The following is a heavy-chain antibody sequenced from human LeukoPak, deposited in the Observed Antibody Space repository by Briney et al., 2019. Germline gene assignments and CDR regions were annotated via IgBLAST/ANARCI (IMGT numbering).Heavy chain of an antibody. Sequence: SQTLSLTCAISGDSVSSNSAAWNWIRQSPSRGLEWLGRTYYRSKWYNDYAVSVKSRITINPDTSKNQFSLQLNSVTPEDTAVYYCARDSGLLTRYCSGGSCYGSYYYYMDVWGKGTTVTVSS. V-gene: IGHV6-1*01. D-gene: IGHD2-15*01. J-gene: IGHJ6*03. CDR3: ARDSGLLTRYCSGGSCYGSYYYYMDV. CDR1: GDSVSSNSAA. CDR2: TYYRSKWYN.